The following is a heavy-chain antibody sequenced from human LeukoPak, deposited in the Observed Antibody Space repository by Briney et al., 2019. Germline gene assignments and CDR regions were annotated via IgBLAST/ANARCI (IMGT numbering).Heavy chain of an antibody. V-gene: IGHV4-59*01. CDR2: ISHTGII. CDR1: SDAITSY. CDR3: ARRPRAPDI. J-gene: IGHJ3*02. Sequence: SETLSLTCIIPSDAITSYWSWIRQPPGKGLEFLGYISHTGIIKYNPSLGSRLTISLDTSKRQLSLRLTSVTAADTANYFCARRPRAPDIWGQGTMVIVSS.